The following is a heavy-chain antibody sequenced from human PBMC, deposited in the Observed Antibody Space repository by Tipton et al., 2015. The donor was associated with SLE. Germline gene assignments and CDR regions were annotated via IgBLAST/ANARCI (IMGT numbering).Heavy chain of an antibody. J-gene: IGHJ4*02. V-gene: IGHV4-38-2*02. CDR2: IYHSGST. CDR3: AKTGWELGYFDY. CDR1: GGSITSGYY. Sequence: TLSLTCTVSGGSITSGYYWGWIRQPPGKGLEWIGNIYHSGSTYYNPSLKSRVTISVDTSKNQFSLKLISVTAADTALYYCAKTGWELGYFDYWGQGTLVTVSS. D-gene: IGHD1-26*01.